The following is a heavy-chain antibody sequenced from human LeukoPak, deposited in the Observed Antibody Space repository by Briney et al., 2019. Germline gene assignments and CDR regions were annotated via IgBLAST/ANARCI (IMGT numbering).Heavy chain of an antibody. CDR3: VREARESGGFDY. J-gene: IGHJ4*02. CDR2: ISYDGSNK. V-gene: IGHV3-30-3*01. D-gene: IGHD5-24*01. CDR1: GFTFSSYA. Sequence: GSLRLSCAASGFTFSSYAMHWVRQAPGKGLEWVAVISYDGSNKYYADSVKGRFTISRDNSKNTMYLQMNSLRAEDTAVYYCVREARESGGFDYWGQGTLVTVSS.